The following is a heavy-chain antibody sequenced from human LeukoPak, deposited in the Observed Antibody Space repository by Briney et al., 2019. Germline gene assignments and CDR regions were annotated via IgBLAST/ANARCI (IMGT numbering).Heavy chain of an antibody. Sequence: ASVKVSCKASGYTFTNYYMHWVRQTPGQGLEWMAIMNPGGGSTTYAQKLQGRATMTRDTSADTSTTTVYMELNSLRSEDTAVYYRAGSPFFSSPNPPFDPWGPGTLV. J-gene: IGHJ5*02. CDR2: MNPGGGST. CDR1: GYTFTNYY. V-gene: IGHV1-46*01. CDR3: AGSPFFSSPNPPFDP. D-gene: IGHD2-2*01.